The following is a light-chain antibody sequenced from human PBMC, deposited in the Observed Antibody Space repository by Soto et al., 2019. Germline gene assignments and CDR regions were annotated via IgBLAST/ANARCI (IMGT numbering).Light chain of an antibody. V-gene: IGKV1-39*01. J-gene: IGKJ3*01. Sequence: DIQMTQSPSSLSASVGDRITITCRASQSISRYLNWYQQKPGKPPNLLIYAASNLQSGVPSRFSGSGSGTDFTLTISSLQPEDFATYHCQHRYTSPFTFGPGTKVDIK. CDR2: AAS. CDR3: QHRYTSPFT. CDR1: QSISRY.